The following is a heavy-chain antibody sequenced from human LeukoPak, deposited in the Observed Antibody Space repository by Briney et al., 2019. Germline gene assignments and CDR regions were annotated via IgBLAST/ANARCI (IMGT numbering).Heavy chain of an antibody. J-gene: IGHJ5*02. CDR3: ARDNSIGGRGWWFDP. D-gene: IGHD4-23*01. CDR2: IIPIFGTA. CDR1: GGTFSNYT. V-gene: IGHV1-69*13. Sequence: ASVKVSCKASGGTFSNYTINWVRQAPGQGLEWMGGIIPIFGTADYAQKFQGRVTINADESTSTANMELSRLRSEDTAVYYCARDNSIGGRGWWFDPWGQGTLVTVSS.